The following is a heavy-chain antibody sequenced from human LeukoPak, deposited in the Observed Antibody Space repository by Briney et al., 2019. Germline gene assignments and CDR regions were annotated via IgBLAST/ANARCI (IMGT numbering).Heavy chain of an antibody. CDR3: AKAVGDAYFDN. Sequence: GGSLRLSCAASGFTFDDYAMYWVRQAPGKGLEWVSSISWNSGSIGYADAVKGRFTISRDNAKNPLYLQMNGLRAEDTALYFCAKAVGDAYFDNWGQGTLVTVSS. CDR2: ISWNSGSI. CDR1: GFTFDDYA. D-gene: IGHD3-10*01. V-gene: IGHV3-9*01. J-gene: IGHJ4*02.